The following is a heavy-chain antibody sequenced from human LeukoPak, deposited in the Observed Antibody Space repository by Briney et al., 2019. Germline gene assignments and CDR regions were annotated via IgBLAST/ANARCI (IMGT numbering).Heavy chain of an antibody. J-gene: IGHJ4*02. D-gene: IGHD2-2*01. CDR1: GYTSTGYY. Sequence: GASVKVSCKASGYTSTGYYMHWVRQAPGQGLEWMGWISAYNGNTNYAQKLQGRVTMTTDTSTSTAYMELRSLRSDNTAVYYCARVLVVPAYTPDYWGQGTLVTVSS. CDR3: ARVLVVPAYTPDY. V-gene: IGHV1-18*04. CDR2: ISAYNGNT.